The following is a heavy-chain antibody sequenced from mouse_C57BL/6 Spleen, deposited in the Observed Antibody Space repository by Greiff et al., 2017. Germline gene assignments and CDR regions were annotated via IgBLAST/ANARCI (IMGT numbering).Heavy chain of an antibody. CDR2: INPYNGDT. Sequence: DVQLQESGPELVKPGDSVKISCKASGYSFTGYFMNWVMQSHGKSLEWIGRINPYNGDTFYNQKFKGKATLTVDKSSSTAHMELRSLTSEDSAVYYCARSDYGSSYEDYFDYWGQGTTLTVSS. V-gene: IGHV1-20*01. J-gene: IGHJ2*01. D-gene: IGHD1-1*01. CDR1: GYSFTGYF. CDR3: ARSDYGSSYEDYFDY.